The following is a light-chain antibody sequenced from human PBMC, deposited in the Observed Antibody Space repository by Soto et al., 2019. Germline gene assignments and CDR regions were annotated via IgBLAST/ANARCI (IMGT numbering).Light chain of an antibody. V-gene: IGLV2-18*02. CDR1: SSDVGSYNR. J-gene: IGLJ2*01. CDR3: SSYTSSSYVV. Sequence: QSALTQPPSVSGSPGQSVTISCTGTSSDVGSYNRVSWYQQPPGTAPKLMIYEVSNRPSGVPDRFSGSKSGNTASLTISGLQVEDEADYYCSSYTSSSYVVFGGGTKLTVL. CDR2: EVS.